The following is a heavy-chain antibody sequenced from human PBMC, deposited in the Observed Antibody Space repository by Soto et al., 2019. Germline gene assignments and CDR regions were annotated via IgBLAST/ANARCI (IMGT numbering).Heavy chain of an antibody. CDR3: ARDRGSGWDHFDY. CDR1: GFTFSTHW. D-gene: IGHD6-19*01. CDR2: INSDGSST. J-gene: IGHJ4*02. Sequence: GGSLRLSCAASGFTFSTHWMHWVRQAPGKGLVWVSHINSDGSSTSYADSVKGRFTISRDNAKSTLYLQMNSLRAEDTAVYYCARDRGSGWDHFDYWGQGTLVTVSS. V-gene: IGHV3-74*01.